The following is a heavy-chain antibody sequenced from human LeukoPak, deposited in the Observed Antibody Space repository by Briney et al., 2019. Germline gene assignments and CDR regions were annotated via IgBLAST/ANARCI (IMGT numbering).Heavy chain of an antibody. CDR3: ARDNKPTYVWGSSRPTRTNWFDP. CDR2: INPNGGGT. D-gene: IGHD3-16*01. V-gene: IGHV1-2*02. CDR1: GYTFTGYY. J-gene: IGHJ5*02. Sequence: GASVKVSCKASGYTFTGYYMHWVRQAPGQGLEWMGWINPNGGGTNYAQKFQGRVTMTRDTSISTAYMELSRLRSDDTAVYYCARDNKPTYVWGSSRPTRTNWFDPWGQGTLVTVSS.